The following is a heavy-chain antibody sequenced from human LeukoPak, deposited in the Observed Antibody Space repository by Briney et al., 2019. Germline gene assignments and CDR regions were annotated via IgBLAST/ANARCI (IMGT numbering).Heavy chain of an antibody. V-gene: IGHV4-59*01. CDR2: IYYSGST. CDR1: GGSISGYY. D-gene: IGHD3-3*01. CDR3: ARDLSQVGVVTLGASDI. Sequence: SETLSLTCTVSGGSISGYYWNWIRQPPGKGLEWIGYIYYSGSTKYNTALKRRVTISVDTSKNQLSLELNSVTAADTAVYYCARDLSQVGVVTLGASDIWGQGTMVTVSS. J-gene: IGHJ3*02.